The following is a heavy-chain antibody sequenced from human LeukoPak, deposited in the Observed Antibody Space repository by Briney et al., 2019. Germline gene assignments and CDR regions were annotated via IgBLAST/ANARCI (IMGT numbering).Heavy chain of an antibody. CDR1: GYTFTGYY. D-gene: IGHD4/OR15-4a*01. Sequence: ASVKVSCKASGYTFTGYYVHWVRQAPGQGLEWMGWINPKTGGTSYAQKFEGRVTMTRDTSISTAYMELSGLRSDDTAVYYCARAGMVNNTGSLYFFDYWGQGTLVTVSS. J-gene: IGHJ4*02. CDR2: INPKTGGT. V-gene: IGHV1-2*02. CDR3: ARAGMVNNTGSLYFFDY.